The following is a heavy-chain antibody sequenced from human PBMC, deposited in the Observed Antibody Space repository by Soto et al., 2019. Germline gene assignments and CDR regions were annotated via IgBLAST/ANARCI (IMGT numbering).Heavy chain of an antibody. CDR1: GFTFSSYT. CDR3: AQWVSRYGDQDYFAC. D-gene: IGHD4-17*01. J-gene: IGHJ4*02. Sequence: EVQLLESGGGLVQPGGSLRLSCAASGFTFSSYTMSWVRQAPGKGLEWVSAISASGGSPYYADSVKGRFTISRDNSKNTLYLEIDSLRAQDTAVYYCAQWVSRYGDQDYFACWGQGSLVTVSA. CDR2: ISASGGSP. V-gene: IGHV3-23*01.